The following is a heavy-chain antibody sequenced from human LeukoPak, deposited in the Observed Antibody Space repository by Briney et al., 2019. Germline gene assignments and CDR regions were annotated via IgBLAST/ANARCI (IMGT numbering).Heavy chain of an antibody. J-gene: IGHJ4*02. CDR2: IYYSGST. CDR1: GGSISSSSYY. Sequence: PSETLSLTCTVSGGSISSSSYYWGWIRQPPGKGLEWIGSIYYSGSTYYNPSLKSRVTISVDTSKNQFSLKLSSVTAADTAVYYCARMYSSSSGGIDYWGQGTLVTVSS. V-gene: IGHV4-39*07. CDR3: ARMYSSSSGGIDY. D-gene: IGHD6-6*01.